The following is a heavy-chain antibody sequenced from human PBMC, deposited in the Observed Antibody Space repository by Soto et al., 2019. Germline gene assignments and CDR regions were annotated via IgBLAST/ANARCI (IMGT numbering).Heavy chain of an antibody. D-gene: IGHD4-17*01. CDR2: ISWNSGSI. CDR3: AKGDYGDYYCYMDV. Sequence: EVQLVESGGGLVQPGRSLRLSCAASGFTFDDYAMHWVRQAPGKGLEWVSGISWNSGSIGYADSVKGRFTISRDKAKNYLYLQMNSLRAEDMALCDCAKGDYGDYYCYMDVWGKGTTVTVSS. CDR1: GFTFDDYA. V-gene: IGHV3-9*03. J-gene: IGHJ6*03.